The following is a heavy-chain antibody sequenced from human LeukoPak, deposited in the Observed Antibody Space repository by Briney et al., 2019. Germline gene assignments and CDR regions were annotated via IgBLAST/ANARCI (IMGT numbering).Heavy chain of an antibody. Sequence: PSETLSLTCTVSGGSISSYYWSWIRQPPGKGLEWIGYIYYSGGTNYNPSLKSRVTMSADTSKNQFSLKLSSVTAADTAVYYCARVPRSYYYYYMDVWGKGTTVTISS. J-gene: IGHJ6*03. CDR1: GGSISSYY. CDR3: ARVPRSYYYYYMDV. CDR2: IYYSGGT. V-gene: IGHV4-59*01.